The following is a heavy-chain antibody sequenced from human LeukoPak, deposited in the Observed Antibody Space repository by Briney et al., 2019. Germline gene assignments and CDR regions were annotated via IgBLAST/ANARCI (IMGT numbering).Heavy chain of an antibody. CDR2: IYTSGST. CDR1: GGSISSGSYY. V-gene: IGHV4-61*09. D-gene: IGHD3-16*02. CDR3: ARLGSRLSLGLRTRGDYFDY. Sequence: PSQTLSLTCTVSGGSISSGSYYWSWIRQPAGKGLEWIGHIYTSGSTNYNPSLKSRVTISVDTSKNQFSLKLSSVTAADTAVYYCARLGSRLSLGLRTRGDYFDYWGQGTLVTVSS. J-gene: IGHJ4*02.